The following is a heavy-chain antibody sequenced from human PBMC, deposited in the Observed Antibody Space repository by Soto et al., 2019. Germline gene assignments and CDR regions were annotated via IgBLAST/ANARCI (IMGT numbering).Heavy chain of an antibody. V-gene: IGHV3-30*03. D-gene: IGHD6-19*01. Sequence: QVQLVESGGGVVQPGRSLRLSSAASGFTFSSYGMHWVRQAPGKGLEWVALISFDGSNTYYADSVKGRFTISRDNSQNTLYLHMHSLRAEDTSLYYCGAGQFFSDYWGQGTLVTVSS. CDR1: GFTFSSYG. CDR3: GAGQFFSDY. J-gene: IGHJ4*02. CDR2: ISFDGSNT.